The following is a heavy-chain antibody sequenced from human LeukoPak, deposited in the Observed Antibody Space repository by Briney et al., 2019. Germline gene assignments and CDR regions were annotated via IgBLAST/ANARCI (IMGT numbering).Heavy chain of an antibody. J-gene: IGHJ1*01. CDR2: IYSGGNT. CDR1: GFTVSSNS. V-gene: IGHV3-66*01. CDR3: ARGSEYFQH. Sequence: GGSLRLSCADSGFTVSSNSMSWVRQAPGKGLEWVSIIYSGGNTFPADSVKARFSISRDESRDTVYPQMNSLRADDTAVYYCARGSEYFQHWGQGTLVTVSS.